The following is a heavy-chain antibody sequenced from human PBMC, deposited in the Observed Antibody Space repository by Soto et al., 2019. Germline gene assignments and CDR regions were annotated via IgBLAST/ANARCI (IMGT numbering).Heavy chain of an antibody. V-gene: IGHV3-48*01. CDR3: ARVSDPYYDYIWGSYPSEYFQH. Sequence: EVQLVESGGGLVQPGGSLRLSCAASGFTFSSYSMIWVRQAPGKGLEWVSYISSSSSTIYYADSVKGRFTISRDNAKNSLYLQMNSLRAEDTAVYYCARVSDPYYDYIWGSYPSEYFQHWGQGTLVTVSS. D-gene: IGHD3-16*01. CDR1: GFTFSSYS. J-gene: IGHJ1*01. CDR2: ISSSSSTI.